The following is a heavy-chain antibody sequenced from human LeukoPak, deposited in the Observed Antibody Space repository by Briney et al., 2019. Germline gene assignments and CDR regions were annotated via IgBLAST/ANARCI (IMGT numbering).Heavy chain of an antibody. CDR2: ISGSGGST. V-gene: IGHV3-23*01. CDR1: GFTFSSYA. Sequence: PGGSLRLSCAASGFTFSSYAMSWVRQAPGKGLEWVSAISGSGGSTYYADSVKGRFTISRDNSKNTLYLQMNSLRAEDTAVYYCARDQRTPGMVRGVFSYTFDYWGQGTLVTVSS. CDR3: ARDQRTPGMVRGVFSYTFDY. J-gene: IGHJ4*02. D-gene: IGHD3-10*01.